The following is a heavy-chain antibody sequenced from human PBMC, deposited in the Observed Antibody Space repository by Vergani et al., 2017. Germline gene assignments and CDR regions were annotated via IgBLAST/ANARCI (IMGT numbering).Heavy chain of an antibody. V-gene: IGHV4-39*01. Sequence: QLQLQESGPGLVKPSETLSLTCTVSGGSISSSSYYWGWIRQPPGKGLEWIGSIYYSGSTYYNPSLKSRVTISVDTSKNQFSLKLSSVTAADTAVYYCARRITGTTLGFDPWGQGTLVTVSS. CDR2: IYYSGST. CDR1: GGSISSSSYY. D-gene: IGHD1-7*01. CDR3: ARRITGTTLGFDP. J-gene: IGHJ5*02.